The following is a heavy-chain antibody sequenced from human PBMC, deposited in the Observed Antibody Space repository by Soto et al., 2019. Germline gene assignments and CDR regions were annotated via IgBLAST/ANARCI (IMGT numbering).Heavy chain of an antibody. CDR2: IYPGDSDT. J-gene: IGHJ4*02. V-gene: IGHV5-51*01. D-gene: IGHD5-18*01. CDR1: GYSFTSYW. Sequence: EVQLVQSGAEVKKPGESLKISCKGSGYSFTSYWIGWVRQMPGKGLEWTGIIYPGDSDTRYSPSFQGQVTISADKSISTAYLQWSSLKASDTAMYYCARAVDTAIVTSAGFDDWGQGTLVTVSS. CDR3: ARAVDTAIVTSAGFDD.